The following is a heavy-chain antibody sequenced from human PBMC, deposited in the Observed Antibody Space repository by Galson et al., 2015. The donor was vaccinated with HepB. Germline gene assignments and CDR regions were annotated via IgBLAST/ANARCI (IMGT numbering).Heavy chain of an antibody. J-gene: IGHJ4*02. CDR1: GFTFRSYA. V-gene: IGHV3-23*01. Sequence: SLRLSCAASGFTFRSYAMNWVRQTPGKGLEWISSISGVGGSTFYADSVKDRFTISRDNSQNTLYLQMNSLRAEDTAVYYCASFGWFGELLEAAKDYWGQGTLVTVSS. CDR3: ASFGWFGELLEAAKDY. CDR2: ISGVGGST. D-gene: IGHD3-10*01.